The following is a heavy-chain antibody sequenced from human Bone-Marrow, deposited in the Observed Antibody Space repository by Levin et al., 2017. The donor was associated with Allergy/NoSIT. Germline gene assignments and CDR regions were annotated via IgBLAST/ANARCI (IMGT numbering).Heavy chain of an antibody. Sequence: GASVKVSCKASGYTFTSYAMHWVRQAPGQRLEWMGWINAGNGNTKYSQKFQGRVTITRDTSASTAYMELSSLRSEDTAVYYCARDQNVPLEWLPPFDYWGQGTLVTVSS. CDR3: ARDQNVPLEWLPPFDY. D-gene: IGHD3-3*01. V-gene: IGHV1-3*01. CDR2: INAGNGNT. CDR1: GYTFTSYA. J-gene: IGHJ4*02.